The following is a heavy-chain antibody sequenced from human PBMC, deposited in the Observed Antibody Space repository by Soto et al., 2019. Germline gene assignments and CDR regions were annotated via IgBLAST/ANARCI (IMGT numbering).Heavy chain of an antibody. D-gene: IGHD6-19*01. CDR3: ARGIDRGGCPLYGMDG. CDR1: GGTFSSYA. J-gene: IGHJ6*04. Sequence: SVKVSCKASGGTFSSYAISWVRQAPGQGLEWMGGIIPIFGTANYAQKFQGRVPITADESTSTAYMELSSLRSEDTAVYSCARGIDRGGCPLYGMDGWGRGTTVTVSS. CDR2: IIPIFGTA. V-gene: IGHV1-69*13.